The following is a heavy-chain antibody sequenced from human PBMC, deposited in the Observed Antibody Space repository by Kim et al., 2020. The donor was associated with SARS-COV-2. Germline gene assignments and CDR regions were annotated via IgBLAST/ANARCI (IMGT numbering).Heavy chain of an antibody. Sequence: GSTYYADSVKGRFTISRDTSKNTLYLQMNSMRAEDTAVYYCAREKEGFDPWGQGTLVTVSS. CDR3: AREKEGFDP. V-gene: IGHV3-53*01. CDR2: GST. J-gene: IGHJ5*02.